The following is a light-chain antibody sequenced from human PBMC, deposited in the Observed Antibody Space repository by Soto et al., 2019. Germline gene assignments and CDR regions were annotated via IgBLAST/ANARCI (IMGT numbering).Light chain of an antibody. J-gene: IGKJ1*01. CDR3: QQYSTFPWT. CDR1: QSIGSW. V-gene: IGKV1-5*03. Sequence: DIQLTHSPSTLSASIGDRVTITCRASQSIGSWLAWYQQRPGKAPNVLIYKASNLERGVPSRFSGSGSGTEFTLTISSLQPEDFATYYCQQYSTFPWTFGQGTKVEL. CDR2: KAS.